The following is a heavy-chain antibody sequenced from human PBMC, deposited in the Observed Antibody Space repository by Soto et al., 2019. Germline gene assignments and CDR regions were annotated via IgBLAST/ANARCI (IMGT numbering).Heavy chain of an antibody. CDR1: GFSLSTIRVG. J-gene: IGHJ3*02. V-gene: IGHV2-5*02. Sequence: QITLKESGPTLVNPTQTLTLTCSFSGFSLSTIRVGVAWIRQPPGKALEWLAIIYWDDDRRYSPSLKTRLAITKDTPKNQVVLKMTNLDPGDPATYYCAHIEITWGGVSALDAFDMWGQGTMVTVSS. D-gene: IGHD3-16*01. CDR3: AHIEITWGGVSALDAFDM. CDR2: IYWDDDR.